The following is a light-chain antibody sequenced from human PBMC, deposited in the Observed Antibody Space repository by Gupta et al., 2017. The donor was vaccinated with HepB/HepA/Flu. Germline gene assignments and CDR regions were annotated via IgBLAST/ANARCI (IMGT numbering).Light chain of an antibody. V-gene: IGLV2-14*01. J-gene: IGLJ3*02. CDR3: GTNTSSFWV. CDR1: SSDVGGYNY. Sequence: SALTQPASVSGSPGPSITTSCTGTSSDVGGYNYVSWSQQHPGIGPKLSIYDVSKRTSGGSNGFTGSKSGNTASLTISGQEDEDEADYYCGTNTSSFWVFGGGTKLTVL. CDR2: DVS.